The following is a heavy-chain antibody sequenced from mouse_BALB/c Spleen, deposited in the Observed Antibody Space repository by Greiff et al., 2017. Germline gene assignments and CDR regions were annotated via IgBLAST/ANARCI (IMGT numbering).Heavy chain of an antibody. Sequence: QVQLKQSGPGLVAPSQSLSITCTVSGFSLTSYDISWIRQPPGKGLEWLGVIWTGGGTNYNSAFMSRLSISKDNSKSQVFLKMNSLQTDDTAIYYCVRGSTMVTSYYAMYYWGQGTSVTVSS. CDR3: VRGSTMVTSYYAMYY. CDR1: GFSLTSYD. V-gene: IGHV2-9-2*01. J-gene: IGHJ4*01. D-gene: IGHD2-2*01. CDR2: IWTGGGT.